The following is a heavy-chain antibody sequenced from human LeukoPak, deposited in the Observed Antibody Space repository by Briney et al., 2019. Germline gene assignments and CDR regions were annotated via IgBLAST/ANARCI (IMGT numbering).Heavy chain of an antibody. Sequence: GGSLRLSCAASGFTFSSYAMHWVRQAPGKGLEWVAVISYDGSNKYYADSVKGRFTISRDNSKNTLYLQMNSLRAEDTAVYYCARSYEPAATEIDYWGQGTLVTVSS. CDR2: ISYDGSNK. D-gene: IGHD3-22*01. J-gene: IGHJ4*02. V-gene: IGHV3-30-3*01. CDR3: ARSYEPAATEIDY. CDR1: GFTFSSYA.